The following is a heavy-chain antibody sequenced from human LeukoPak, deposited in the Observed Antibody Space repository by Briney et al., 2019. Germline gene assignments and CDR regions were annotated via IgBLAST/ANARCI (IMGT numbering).Heavy chain of an antibody. J-gene: IGHJ6*03. D-gene: IGHD3-10*01. CDR1: GGSISTYH. V-gene: IGHV4-59*08. CDR3: ARRITYMDV. Sequence: KASETLSLTCTVSGGSISTYHWSWIRQPPGKGLEWIGYIYNSGSTRYNPSLNSRVTISVDTSKNQFSLKLSSVTAADTAVYYCARRITYMDVWGNGTTVTVSS. CDR2: IYNSGST.